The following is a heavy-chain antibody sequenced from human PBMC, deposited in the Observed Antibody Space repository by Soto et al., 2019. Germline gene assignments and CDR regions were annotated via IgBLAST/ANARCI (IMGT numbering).Heavy chain of an antibody. J-gene: IGHJ4*02. CDR2: IIPIFGTA. D-gene: IGHD3-10*01. CDR3: ARAGITMVRGVPGDSFDY. CDR1: GGTFSSYA. V-gene: IGHV1-69*01. Sequence: QVQLVQSGAEVKKPGSSVKVSCKASGGTFSSYAISWVRQAPGQGLEWMGGIIPIFGTANYAQKFQGRVTITADESTSTAYMELSSLRSDDTAVYYCARAGITMVRGVPGDSFDYWGQGTLVTVSS.